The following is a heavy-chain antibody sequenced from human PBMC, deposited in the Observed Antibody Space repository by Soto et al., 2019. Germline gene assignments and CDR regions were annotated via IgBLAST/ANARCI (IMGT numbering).Heavy chain of an antibody. V-gene: IGHV1-3*01. D-gene: IGHD5-18*01. CDR2: INAGNGNT. CDR1: VYTFTSYA. J-gene: IGHJ4*02. CDR3: ARDPGYSYGYN. Sequence: ASVKVSCKASVYTFTSYAMHWVRQAPGQRLEWMGWINAGNGNTKYPQKFQGRVTITRDTSASTAYMELSSLRSEDTAVYYCARDPGYSYGYNWGQGTLVTVSS.